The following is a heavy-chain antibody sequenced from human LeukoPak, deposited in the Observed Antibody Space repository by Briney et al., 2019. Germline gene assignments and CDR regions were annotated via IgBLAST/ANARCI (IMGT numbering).Heavy chain of an antibody. CDR1: GYTFTSYY. CDR3: ARAAAGRYYFDY. D-gene: IGHD6-13*01. CDR2: INPSGGST. V-gene: IGHV1-46*01. J-gene: IGHJ4*02. Sequence: ASVKVSCKASGYTFTSYYMHWVRQAPGQGLEWVGIINPSGGSTSYAQKFRGRVTMTRDTSTSTVYMELSSLRSEDTAVYYCARAAAGRYYFDYWGQGTLVTVSS.